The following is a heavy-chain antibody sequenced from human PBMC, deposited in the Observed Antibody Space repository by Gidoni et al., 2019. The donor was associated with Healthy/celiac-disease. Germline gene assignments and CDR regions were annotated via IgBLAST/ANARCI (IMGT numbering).Heavy chain of an antibody. CDR2: ISYDGSNK. J-gene: IGHJ4*02. CDR3: ARGIAVAAHY. Sequence: QVQLVESGGGVVQPGRSLRLSCAASGFTFSSYAMHWVRQAPGKGLEWVAVISYDGSNKYYADSVKGRFTISRDNSKNTLYRQMNSLRAEDTAVYYCARGIAVAAHYWGQGTLVTVSS. D-gene: IGHD6-19*01. V-gene: IGHV3-30-3*01. CDR1: GFTFSSYA.